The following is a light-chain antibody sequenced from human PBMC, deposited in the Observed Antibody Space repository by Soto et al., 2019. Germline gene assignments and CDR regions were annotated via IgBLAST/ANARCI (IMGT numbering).Light chain of an antibody. Sequence: QSALTQPASVSGSPVQSITISCTGTSSDIGDYDYVSWYQHLPGKAPKLLIFDVTHRPSGVSDRFSGSKSGNTASLTISGVRPEDEADYYCCSYTDIALDVVFGGGTKLTVL. CDR1: SSDIGDYDY. V-gene: IGLV2-14*01. J-gene: IGLJ2*01. CDR2: DVT. CDR3: CSYTDIALDVV.